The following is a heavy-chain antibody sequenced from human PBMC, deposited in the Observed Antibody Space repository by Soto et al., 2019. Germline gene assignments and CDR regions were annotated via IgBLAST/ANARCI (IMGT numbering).Heavy chain of an antibody. V-gene: IGHV1-46*01. CDR3: ARVTSSSGLLSYLDY. J-gene: IGHJ4*02. CDR2: INPNGGDT. CDR1: GYMFTYYH. Sequence: ASVKVSCKASGYMFTYYHVHWVRQAPGQGLEWMGIINPNGGDTRYAQKFQGRVTMTRDTSTSTVYMEVSSLRSEDTALYYCARVTSSSGLLSYLDYWGEGTMVTVYS. D-gene: IGHD5-18*01.